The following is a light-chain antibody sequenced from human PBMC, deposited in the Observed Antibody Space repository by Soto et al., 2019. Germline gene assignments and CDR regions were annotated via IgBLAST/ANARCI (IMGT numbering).Light chain of an antibody. CDR3: MQALQTPAT. CDR2: LGS. J-gene: IGKJ3*01. V-gene: IGKV2-28*01. Sequence: DLVMTQSPLSLPVTPGEPASMSCRSSQSLLHSNGYNYLDWYLQKPGQSPQLLIYLGSNRASGVPDRFSGSGSGTDFTLKISRVEAEDVGVYYCMQALQTPATFGPGTKVDIK. CDR1: QSLLHSNGYNY.